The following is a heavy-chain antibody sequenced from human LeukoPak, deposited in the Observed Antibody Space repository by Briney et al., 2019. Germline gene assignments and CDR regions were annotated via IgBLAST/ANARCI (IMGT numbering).Heavy chain of an antibody. V-gene: IGHV3-48*03. Sequence: PGGSLRLSCAASGFTFTTFEMNWVHQAPGQGLEWISYISGSSDTLYYADSVKGRFTISRDNARNSLYLQMDSLRAEDTAFYYCVGGGLPYFDYWGQGTLVTVSS. D-gene: IGHD2-15*01. J-gene: IGHJ4*02. CDR3: VGGGLPYFDY. CDR2: ISGSSDTL. CDR1: GFTFTTFE.